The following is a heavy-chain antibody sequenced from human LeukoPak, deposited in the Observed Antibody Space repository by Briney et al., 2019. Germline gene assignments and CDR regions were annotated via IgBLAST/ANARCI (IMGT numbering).Heavy chain of an antibody. V-gene: IGHV4-59*01. CDR2: IYYSGST. D-gene: IGHD2-21*01. Sequence: TSETLSLTCTVYGGSISSYYWSWIRQPPGKGLEWVGYIYYSGSTNYNPSFKSRVTISVDTSKNQFSLKLGSVTAADTPVYYCARDRSDLAYCGGDCYPDAFDIWGQGTMVAVSS. J-gene: IGHJ3*02. CDR1: GGSISSYY. CDR3: ARDRSDLAYCGGDCYPDAFDI.